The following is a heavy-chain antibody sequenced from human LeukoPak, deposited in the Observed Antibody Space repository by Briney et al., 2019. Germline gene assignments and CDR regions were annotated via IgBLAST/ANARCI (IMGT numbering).Heavy chain of an antibody. D-gene: IGHD3-3*01. V-gene: IGHV3-21*01. CDR3: ARDGITIFGAGGMDV. CDR2: ISSSSSYI. CDR1: GFTFSSYT. J-gene: IGHJ6*02. Sequence: PGGSLRLSCAASGFTFSSYTMNWVRQAPEKGLEWVSSISSSSSYIYHADSVKGRFTISRDNAKNSAYLQMNSLRAEDTAVYYCARDGITIFGAGGMDVWGQGTTVTVSS.